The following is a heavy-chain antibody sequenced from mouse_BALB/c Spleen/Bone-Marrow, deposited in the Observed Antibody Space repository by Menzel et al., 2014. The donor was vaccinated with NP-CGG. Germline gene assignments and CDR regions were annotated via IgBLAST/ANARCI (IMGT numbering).Heavy chain of an antibody. CDR1: GFAFSSYD. CDR2: ISSGGGST. Sequence: EVNVVESGGSLVKPGGSLKLSCAASGFAFSSYDMSWVRQTPEKRLEWVAYISSGGGSTYYPDTVKGRFTISRDNAKNTLYLQMSSLKSEDTAMYYCAREVLRDYFDYWGQGTTLTVSS. CDR3: AREVLRDYFDY. D-gene: IGHD1-1*01. V-gene: IGHV5-12-1*01. J-gene: IGHJ2*01.